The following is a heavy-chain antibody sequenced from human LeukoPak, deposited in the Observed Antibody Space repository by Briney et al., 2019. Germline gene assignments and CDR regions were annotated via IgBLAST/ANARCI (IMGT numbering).Heavy chain of an antibody. CDR2: INHSGST. Sequence: SETLSLTCAVYGGSFSGYYWSWIRQPPGKGLEWXGEINHSGSTNYNPSLKSRVTISVDTSKNQYSLKLSSVTAADTAVYYCARGMRYYDSSGYNYWGQGTLVTVSS. CDR3: ARGMRYYDSSGYNY. V-gene: IGHV4-34*01. CDR1: GGSFSGYY. D-gene: IGHD3-22*01. J-gene: IGHJ4*02.